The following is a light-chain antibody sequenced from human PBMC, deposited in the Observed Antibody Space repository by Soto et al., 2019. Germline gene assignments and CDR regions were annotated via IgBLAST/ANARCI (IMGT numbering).Light chain of an antibody. V-gene: IGLV1-40*01. Sequence: QAVVTQPASVSGPPGQRVTISCTGSSSNIGAGYDVHWYQQLPGTAPKLLIYGNSNRPSGVPDRFSGSKSGTSASLAITGLQAEDEADYYCQAYDSSLSGYVFGTGTKLTVL. CDR3: QAYDSSLSGYV. J-gene: IGLJ1*01. CDR2: GNS. CDR1: SSNIGAGYD.